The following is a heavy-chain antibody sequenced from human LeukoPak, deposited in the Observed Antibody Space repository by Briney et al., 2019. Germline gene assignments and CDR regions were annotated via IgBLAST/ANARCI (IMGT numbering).Heavy chain of an antibody. V-gene: IGHV3-48*03. CDR2: ISSSSSSI. Sequence: GGSLRLSCAASELTCSSYEMNWVRQAPGKGLEWVSYISSSSSSIYYADSVKGRFTVSRDNAKNSLYLQMNSLRAEDTAVYYCAWSGYWGQGTLVTVSS. J-gene: IGHJ4*02. CDR3: AWSGY. CDR1: ELTCSSYE.